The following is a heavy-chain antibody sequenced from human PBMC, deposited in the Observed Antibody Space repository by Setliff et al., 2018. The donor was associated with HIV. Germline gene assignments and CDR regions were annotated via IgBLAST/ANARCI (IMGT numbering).Heavy chain of an antibody. CDR3: ARGLTARRVGDFDY. CDR2: INHSGST. J-gene: IGHJ4*02. CDR1: NGSFSNYY. V-gene: IGHV4-34*01. Sequence: SETLSLTCAVYNGSFSNYYWTWIRQPPGKGLEWIGEINHSGSTNYNPSLKSRVTISVDTSKKQFSLNLRSVTAADTAVYYCARGLTARRVGDFDYWGRGTLVTVSS. D-gene: IGHD6-6*01.